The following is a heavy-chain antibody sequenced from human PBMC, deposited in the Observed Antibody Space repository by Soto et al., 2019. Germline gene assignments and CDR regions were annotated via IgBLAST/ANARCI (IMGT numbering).Heavy chain of an antibody. J-gene: IGHJ4*02. CDR2: ISFEGSHK. D-gene: IGHD6-13*01. CDR1: GFAIRNNA. Sequence: SGRSLRLYCVASGFAIRNNAIHGVRQTPGKGLQWVAVISFEGSHKYYADSVKGRFTVSRDNPKNTVSLQMDSLTVEDSALYYCVRAAGIAAAGSSQGVLWGQGTLVTVSS. CDR3: VRAAGIAAAGSSQGVL. V-gene: IGHV3-30-3*01.